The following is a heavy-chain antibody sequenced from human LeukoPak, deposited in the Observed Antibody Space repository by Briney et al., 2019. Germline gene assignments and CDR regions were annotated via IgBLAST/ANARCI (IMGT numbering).Heavy chain of an antibody. V-gene: IGHV4-34*01. CDR2: INHSGST. J-gene: IGHJ4*02. D-gene: IGHD3-22*01. CDR3: ARDRAPGKNYYDSSGYYYGAWGLDY. Sequence: SETLSLTCAVYGGSFSGYYWSWIRQPPGKGLECIAEINHSGSTNYNPSLKSRVTISVDTSKNQFSLKLSSVTAADTAVYYCARDRAPGKNYYDSSGYYYGAWGLDYWGQGTLVTVSS. CDR1: GGSFSGYY.